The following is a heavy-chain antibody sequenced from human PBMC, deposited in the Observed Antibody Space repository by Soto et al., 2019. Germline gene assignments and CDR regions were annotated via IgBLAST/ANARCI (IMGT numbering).Heavy chain of an antibody. CDR3: ASLEYSSGWDRFGY. Sequence: PSETLSLTCTVSGGSISSYYWSWIRQPPGKGLEWIGYIYYSGSTNYNPSLKSRVTISVDTSKNQFSLKLSSVTAADTAVYYCASLEYSSGWDRFGYWGQGTLVTVSS. V-gene: IGHV4-59*01. J-gene: IGHJ4*02. CDR2: IYYSGST. CDR1: GGSISSYY. D-gene: IGHD6-19*01.